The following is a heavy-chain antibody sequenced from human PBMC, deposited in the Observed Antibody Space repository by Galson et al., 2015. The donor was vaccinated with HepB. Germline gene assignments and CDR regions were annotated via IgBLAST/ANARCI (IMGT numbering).Heavy chain of an antibody. J-gene: IGHJ4*02. D-gene: IGHD3-16*01. V-gene: IGHV4-31*03. CDR3: ARYRLGTSDY. CDR2: IYYSGST. Sequence: TLSLTCTVAGGSISSGGYYWSWIRQHPGKGLEWIGYIYYSGSTYYNPSLKSRVTISVDTSKNQFSLKLSSVTAADTAVYYCARYRLGTSDYWGQGTLVTVSS. CDR1: GGSISSGGYY.